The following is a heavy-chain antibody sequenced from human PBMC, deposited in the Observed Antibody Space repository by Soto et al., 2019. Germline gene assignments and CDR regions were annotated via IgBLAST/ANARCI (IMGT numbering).Heavy chain of an antibody. Sequence: VGSLRLSCAASGFTFSGSAMHWVRQASGKGLEWVGRIRSKANSYATAYAASVKGRFTISRDDSKNTAYLQMNSLKTEDTAVYYCTSLLRWYGMDVWGQGTTVTVSS. V-gene: IGHV3-73*01. D-gene: IGHD4-17*01. J-gene: IGHJ6*02. CDR2: IRSKANSYAT. CDR1: GFTFSGSA. CDR3: TSLLRWYGMDV.